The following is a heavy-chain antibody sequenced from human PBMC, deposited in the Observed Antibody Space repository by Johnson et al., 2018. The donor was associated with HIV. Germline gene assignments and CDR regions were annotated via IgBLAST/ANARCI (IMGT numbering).Heavy chain of an antibody. J-gene: IGHJ3*02. CDR3: TTDPKGFGLANDAFDI. CDR2: IKSKTDGGTT. Sequence: EVQLLESGGGLVKPGGSLRLSCAASGFTFSNAWMSWVRQAPGKGLEWVGRIKSKTDGGTTDYAAPVKGRFTISRDDSKNTLYLQMNSLKTEDTAVYYCTTDPKGFGLANDAFDIWGQGTMVTVSS. CDR1: GFTFSNAW. V-gene: IGHV3-15*01. D-gene: IGHD3-10*01.